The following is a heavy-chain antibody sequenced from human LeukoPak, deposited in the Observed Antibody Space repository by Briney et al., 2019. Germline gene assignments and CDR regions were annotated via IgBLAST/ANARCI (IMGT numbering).Heavy chain of an antibody. D-gene: IGHD2-2*01. J-gene: IGHJ3*02. CDR2: ISGSGGST. CDR3: AKSLPAAIAWGAFDI. V-gene: IGHV3-23*01. CDR1: GFTFSSYA. Sequence: GRSLRPSCAASGFTFSSYAMSWVRQAPGKGLEWVSAISGSGGSTYYADSVKGRFTISRDNSKNTLYLQMNSLRAEDTAVYYCAKSLPAAIAWGAFDIWGQGTMVTVSS.